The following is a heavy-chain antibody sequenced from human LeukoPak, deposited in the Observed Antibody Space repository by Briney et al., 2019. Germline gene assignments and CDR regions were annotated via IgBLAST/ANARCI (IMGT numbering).Heavy chain of an antibody. CDR1: GGSISSYY. Sequence: SETLSLTCTVSGGSISSYYWSWIRQPPGKGLEWIGYIYYSGSTNYNPSLKSRVTISVDTSKNQFSLKLGSVTAADTAVYYCATATVSSQQYAFDIWGQGTMVTVSS. V-gene: IGHV4-59*01. D-gene: IGHD4-17*01. CDR2: IYYSGST. CDR3: ATATVSSQQYAFDI. J-gene: IGHJ3*02.